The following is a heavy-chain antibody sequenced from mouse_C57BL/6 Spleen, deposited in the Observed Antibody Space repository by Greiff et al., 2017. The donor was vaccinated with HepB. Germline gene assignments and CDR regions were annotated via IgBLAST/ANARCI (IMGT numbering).Heavy chain of an antibody. Sequence: EVMLVESGEGLVKPGGSLKLSCAASGFTFSSYAMSWVRQTPEKRLEWVAYISSGGDYIYYADTAKGRFTISRDNARNTLYLQMSSLKSEDTAMYYCTREIPIYYGSSLSYWYFDVWGTGTTVTVSS. D-gene: IGHD1-1*01. CDR1: GFTFSSYA. V-gene: IGHV5-9-1*02. J-gene: IGHJ1*03. CDR2: ISSGGDYI. CDR3: TREIPIYYGSSLSYWYFDV.